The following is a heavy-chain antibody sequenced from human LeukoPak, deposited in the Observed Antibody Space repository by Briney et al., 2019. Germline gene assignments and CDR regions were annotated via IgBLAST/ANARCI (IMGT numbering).Heavy chain of an antibody. Sequence: ASVKVSCKASGYTFTSYDINWVRQATGQGLGWMGWMNPNSGNTGYAQKFQGRVTITRNTSISTAYMELSSLRSEDTAVYYCARASLYYDFWSGYSTDAFDIWGQGTMVTVSS. CDR3: ARASLYYDFWSGYSTDAFDI. CDR1: GYTFTSYD. D-gene: IGHD3-3*01. J-gene: IGHJ3*02. CDR2: MNPNSGNT. V-gene: IGHV1-8*03.